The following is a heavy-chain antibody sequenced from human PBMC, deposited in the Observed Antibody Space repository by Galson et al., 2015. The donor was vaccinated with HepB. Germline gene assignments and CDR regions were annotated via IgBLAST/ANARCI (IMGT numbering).Heavy chain of an antibody. Sequence: SLRLSCAASGFTFSSYGMHWVRQAPGKGLEWVAVIWYDGSNKYYADSVRGRFTISRDNSKNTLYLQMNSLRAEDTAVYYCARSKKRGYSYGSIDYWGQGTLVTVSS. CDR1: GFTFSSYG. CDR3: ARSKKRGYSYGSIDY. D-gene: IGHD5-18*01. J-gene: IGHJ4*02. CDR2: IWYDGSNK. V-gene: IGHV3-33*08.